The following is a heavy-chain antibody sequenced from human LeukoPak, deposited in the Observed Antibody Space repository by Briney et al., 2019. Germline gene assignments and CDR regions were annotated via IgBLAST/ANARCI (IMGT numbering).Heavy chain of an antibody. Sequence: GGSLRLSCETSGFTFSSYGIHWVRQSPGKGLEWVALIWYDGSKKYHADSVKGRFTISRDNSKNTLFLHMNSLRAEDTAVYYCAREFVRSSRFGDYYYGMDVWGQGTTVTVS. J-gene: IGHJ6*02. V-gene: IGHV3-33*01. CDR3: AREFVRSSRFGDYYYGMDV. CDR2: IWYDGSKK. CDR1: GFTFSSYG. D-gene: IGHD3-10*01.